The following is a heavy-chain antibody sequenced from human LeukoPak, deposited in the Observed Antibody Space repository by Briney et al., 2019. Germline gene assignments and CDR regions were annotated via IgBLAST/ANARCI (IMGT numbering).Heavy chain of an antibody. V-gene: IGHV3-20*04. J-gene: IGHJ4*02. CDR3: ARRIVATIKGRGYYFDY. Sequence: GGSLRLSCAASGFTFDDYGMSWVRQAPGKGLEWVSGINWNGGSTGYADSVKGRFTISRDNAKNSLYLQMNSLRAEDTALHYCARRIVATIKGRGYYFDYWGQGTLVTVSS. D-gene: IGHD5-12*01. CDR2: INWNGGST. CDR1: GFTFDDYG.